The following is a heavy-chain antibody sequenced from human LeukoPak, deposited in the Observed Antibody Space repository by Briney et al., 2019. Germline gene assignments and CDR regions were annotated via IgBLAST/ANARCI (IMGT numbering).Heavy chain of an antibody. CDR2: IIPIFGTA. CDR3: ASFYDSSGYYYVWAFDI. Sequence: GASVKVSCKASGGTFSSYAISWVRQAPGQGLEWMGGIIPIFGTANYAQKFQGRVTITADKSTSTAYMELSSLRSEDTAVYYCASFYDSSGYYYVWAFDIWGQGTMVTVSS. J-gene: IGHJ3*02. D-gene: IGHD3-22*01. CDR1: GGTFSSYA. V-gene: IGHV1-69*06.